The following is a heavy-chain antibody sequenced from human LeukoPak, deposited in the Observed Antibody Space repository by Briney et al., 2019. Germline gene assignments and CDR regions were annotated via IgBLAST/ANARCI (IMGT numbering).Heavy chain of an antibody. V-gene: IGHV3-15*01. CDR3: TTAHVSRYLSIYGSGSYYSSYSYYMAV. Sequence: GRSLSLSYAASGFTFSNAWMSWVRQPPGKWLEWVGLIKSKTDGGTTGYAGPVNGSFNISRHDSQNTLYLQMTSLKTEDPAVYYCTTAHVSRYLSIYGSGSYYSSYSYYMAVWGKGTTVTVSS. J-gene: IGHJ6*03. CDR1: GFTFSNAW. CDR2: IKSKTDGGTT. D-gene: IGHD3-10*01.